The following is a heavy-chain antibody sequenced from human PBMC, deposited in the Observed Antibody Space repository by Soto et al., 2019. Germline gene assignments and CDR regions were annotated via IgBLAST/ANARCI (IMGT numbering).Heavy chain of an antibody. Sequence: ASVKVSCKASGYTFTSYGISWVRQAPGQGLEWMGWISAYNGNTNYAQKLQGRVTMTTDTSTSTAYMELRSLRSDDTAVYYCARVDYDILTGYYNEDYFDYWGQGNLVTVSS. V-gene: IGHV1-18*01. CDR2: ISAYNGNT. CDR1: GYTFTSYG. D-gene: IGHD3-9*01. J-gene: IGHJ4*02. CDR3: ARVDYDILTGYYNEDYFDY.